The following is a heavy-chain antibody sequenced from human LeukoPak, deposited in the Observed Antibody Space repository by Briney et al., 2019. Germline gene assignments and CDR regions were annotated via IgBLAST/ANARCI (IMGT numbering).Heavy chain of an antibody. J-gene: IGHJ4*02. CDR2: IYYSGNT. CDR1: GGSIRSSNSY. V-gene: IGHV4-39*07. Sequence: SETLSLTCTVSGGSIRSSNSYWAWIRQPPGKGLEWIGTIYYSGNTYYNPSLRSRVTISIDTSKNHFSLKLSSVTAADTAVYYCARDWGSSGWYEVFFDYWGQGTLVTVSS. D-gene: IGHD6-19*01. CDR3: ARDWGSSGWYEVFFDY.